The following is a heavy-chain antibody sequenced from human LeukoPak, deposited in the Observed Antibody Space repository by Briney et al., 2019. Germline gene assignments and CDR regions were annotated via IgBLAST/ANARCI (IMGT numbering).Heavy chain of an antibody. D-gene: IGHD5-12*01. CDR3: ARFSERSNGYATD. Sequence: SETLSLTCAVSGGSISSGGYSWSWIRQPPGKGLEWIGYIYHSGSTYYNPSLKSRVTISVDTSKNQFSLKLSSVTAADTAVYYCARFSERSNGYATDWGQGTLVTVSS. CDR1: GGSISSGGYS. J-gene: IGHJ4*02. V-gene: IGHV4-30-2*01. CDR2: IYHSGST.